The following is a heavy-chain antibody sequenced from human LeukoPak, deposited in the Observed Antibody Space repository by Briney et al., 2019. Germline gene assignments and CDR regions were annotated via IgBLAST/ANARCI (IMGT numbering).Heavy chain of an antibody. D-gene: IGHD3-10*01. CDR2: FYYGGST. V-gene: IGHV4-59*08. CDR1: GDSISSYY. CDR3: ARHIESGTNDAFDI. Sequence: PSETLSLTCTVSGDSISSYYWSWIRQPPGKGLEWIGYFYYGGSTKYNPSLNSRVTISADTSKNQFSLKLSSVTAADTAVYYCARHIESGTNDAFDIWGQGTMVTVSS. J-gene: IGHJ3*02.